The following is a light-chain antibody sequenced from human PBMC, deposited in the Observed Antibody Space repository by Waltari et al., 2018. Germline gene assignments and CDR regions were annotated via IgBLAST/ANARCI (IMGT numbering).Light chain of an antibody. V-gene: IGLV1-44*01. CDR3: ATWDNGLNGVV. CDR1: RSNLGSNT. CDR2: KNN. Sequence: QSVLTQPPSASGTPGQRITVSCSGSRSNLGSNTVNWYQQLPGTAPKLLIYKNNRRPSRVPDRFSGSKSGTSASLAISGLQSEDEADYFCATWDNGLNGVVFGGGSKVTVL. J-gene: IGLJ2*01.